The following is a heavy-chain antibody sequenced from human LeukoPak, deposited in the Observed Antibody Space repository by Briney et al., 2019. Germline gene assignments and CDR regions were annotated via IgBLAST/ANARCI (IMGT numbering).Heavy chain of an antibody. Sequence: GSLRLSCEASGFTFRSYAMHWVRQAPGKGLEWVAVISNDGSNKYYADSVEGRFVISRDDSKNTLYMHLNSLRSEDTAVYFCARGSPSSGWYWYVEYWGQGTLVSVSS. CDR2: ISNDGSNK. J-gene: IGHJ4*02. D-gene: IGHD6-19*01. V-gene: IGHV3-30*09. CDR1: GFTFRSYA. CDR3: ARGSPSSGWYWYVEY.